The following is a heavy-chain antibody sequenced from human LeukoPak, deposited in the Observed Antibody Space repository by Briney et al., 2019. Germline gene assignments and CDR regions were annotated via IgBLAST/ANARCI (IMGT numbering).Heavy chain of an antibody. CDR1: SYTFTSYG. CDR2: IIPIFGTA. Sequence: ASVKVSCKASSYTFTSYGISWVRQAPGQGLEWMGGIIPIFGTANYAQKFQGRVTITADESTSTAYMELSSLRSEDTAVYYCARGGIAVADPTAYYFDYWGQGTLVTVSS. CDR3: ARGGIAVADPTAYYFDY. J-gene: IGHJ4*02. D-gene: IGHD6-19*01. V-gene: IGHV1-69*13.